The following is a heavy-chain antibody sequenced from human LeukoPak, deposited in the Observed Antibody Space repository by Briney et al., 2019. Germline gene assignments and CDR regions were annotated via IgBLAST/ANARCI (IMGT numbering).Heavy chain of an antibody. V-gene: IGHV3-23*01. D-gene: IGHD3-22*01. J-gene: IGHJ4*02. Sequence: GGSLRPSCAPSGFTSSSYAMSWVRPAPGKGPEWVSGITGSVGRTYYADSVKGRFTIPRDNTKNTLYLQMNSLRAEDTAMYYCAIRDYTDSSTYAPLFDYWGQGTLVTVSS. CDR3: AIRDYTDSSTYAPLFDY. CDR2: ITGSVGRT. CDR1: GFTSSSYA.